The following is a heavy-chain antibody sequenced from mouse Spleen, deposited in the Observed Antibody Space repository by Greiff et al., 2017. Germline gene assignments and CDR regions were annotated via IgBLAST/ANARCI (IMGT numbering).Heavy chain of an antibody. CDR1: GFTFSSYY. J-gene: IGHJ2*01. Sequence: EVQGVESGGGLVKLGGSLKLSCAASGFTFSSYYMSWVRQTPEKRLEWVATISSGGGSTYYPDSVKGRFTISRDNAKNTLYLQMSSLNSEDTAVYYCAAARLRAFDYWGQGTTLTVSS. CDR3: AAARLRAFDY. V-gene: IGHV5-12-1*01. CDR2: ISSGGGST. D-gene: IGHD1-2*01.